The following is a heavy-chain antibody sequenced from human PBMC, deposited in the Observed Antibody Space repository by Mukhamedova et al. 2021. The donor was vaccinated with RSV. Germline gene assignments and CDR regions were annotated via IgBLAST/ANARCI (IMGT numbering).Heavy chain of an antibody. D-gene: IGHD6-19*01. V-gene: IGHV3-23*01. J-gene: IGHJ3*02. CDR3: VKSRRAVAGPDAFDT. CDR2: ISGSGGST. Sequence: SWVRQAPGKGLEWVSAISGSGGSTYYADSVKGRFTISRDNSKNTLYLQMNSLRAEDTAVDYCVKSRRAVAGPDAFDTWGQGTMVTV.